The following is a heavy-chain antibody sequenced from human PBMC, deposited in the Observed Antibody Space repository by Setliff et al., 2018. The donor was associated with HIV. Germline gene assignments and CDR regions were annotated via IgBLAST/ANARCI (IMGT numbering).Heavy chain of an antibody. Sequence: PSETLSLTCTVSGGSISSSSDYWGWIRQPPGKGLEWIGNIYYSGNTYYNPSLKSRVTISVDTSKNQFSLKLSSVTAADTVVYYCARHVKGPVSYYFDYWGQGTLVTVS. J-gene: IGHJ4*02. V-gene: IGHV4-39*01. CDR2: IYYSGNT. CDR1: GGSISSSSDY. CDR3: ARHVKGPVSYYFDY.